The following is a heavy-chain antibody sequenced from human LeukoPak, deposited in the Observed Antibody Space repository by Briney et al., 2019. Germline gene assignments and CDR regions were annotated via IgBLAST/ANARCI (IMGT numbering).Heavy chain of an antibody. J-gene: IGHJ4*02. CDR3: AKDNPAVDGYNDF. V-gene: IGHV3-23*01. CDR1: GFTFSSYA. CDR2: ISNSGGTT. Sequence: GGSLRLSCVASGFTFSSYAMSWVRQAPGKGLEWVSGISNSGGTTYYADSVKGRFTISRDNSKNTLYLQMNSLRAEDTAIYYCAKDNPAVDGYNDFWGQGTLVTVSS. D-gene: IGHD5-24*01.